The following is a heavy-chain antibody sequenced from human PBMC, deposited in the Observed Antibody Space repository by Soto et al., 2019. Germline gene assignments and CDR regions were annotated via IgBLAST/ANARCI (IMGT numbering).Heavy chain of an antibody. V-gene: IGHV4-34*01. J-gene: IGHJ6*01. CDR2: INHSGST. D-gene: IGHD4-17*01. CDR1: GGSFSGYY. Sequence: SETLSLTCAVYGGSFSGYYWSWIRQPPGKGLEWIGEINHSGSTNYNPPLKSRVTISVDTSKNQFSLKLSSVTAADTAVYYCARVGSPYGILYCGMDVWGQGTTVTVSS. CDR3: ARVGSPYGILYCGMDV.